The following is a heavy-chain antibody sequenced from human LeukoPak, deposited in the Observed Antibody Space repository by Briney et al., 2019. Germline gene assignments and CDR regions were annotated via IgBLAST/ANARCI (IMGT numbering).Heavy chain of an antibody. CDR1: GFTVSSNC. Sequence: TGGSLRLPCTASGFTVSSNCMSWVRQAPGKGLEWVSLIYSFGDTYYADSVKGRFTISRDNSKNTLYLQMNSLRAEDTAVYYCARAPRGRDGYNPYYFDYWGQGTLVTFSS. V-gene: IGHV3-53*01. D-gene: IGHD5-24*01. CDR2: IYSFGDT. J-gene: IGHJ4*02. CDR3: ARAPRGRDGYNPYYFDY.